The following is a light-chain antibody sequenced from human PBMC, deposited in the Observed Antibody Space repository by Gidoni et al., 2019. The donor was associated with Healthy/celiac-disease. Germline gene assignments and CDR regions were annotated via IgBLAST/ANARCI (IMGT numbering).Light chain of an antibody. Sequence: DIQMTQSPSTLSASVGDRVTITCRASQSISSWLAWYQQKPGKAPKLLIYDASSLESGFPSRFSGSGSGTEFTLTISSLQPDDFATYYCQQYNSYSPWTFXXXTKVEIK. J-gene: IGKJ1*01. V-gene: IGKV1-5*01. CDR1: QSISSW. CDR3: QQYNSYSPWT. CDR2: DAS.